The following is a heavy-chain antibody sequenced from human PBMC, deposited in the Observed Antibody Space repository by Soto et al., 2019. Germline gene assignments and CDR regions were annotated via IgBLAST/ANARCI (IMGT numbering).Heavy chain of an antibody. V-gene: IGHV3-48*02. CDR1: XFNFSGYA. CDR3: ARGVLDY. Sequence: VQLVDSGGGLAQXXGSLRLSXXXXXFNFSGYAMNWVRQTPGKGLEWVSYISSRSTGIHYADSVKGRFTISRDNGKRSLYLQMNSLRDDDTAVYYCARGVLDYWSQGALVTVSS. D-gene: IGHD1-1*01. J-gene: IGHJ4*02. CDR2: ISSRSTGI.